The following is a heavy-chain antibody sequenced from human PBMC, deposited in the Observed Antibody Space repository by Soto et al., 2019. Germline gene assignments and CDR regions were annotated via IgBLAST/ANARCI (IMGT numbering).Heavy chain of an antibody. J-gene: IGHJ4*02. CDR2: ISGSGGST. CDR1: GFTFSSYA. D-gene: IGHD3-3*01. CDR3: AKDHYDFWSGYSY. V-gene: IGHV3-23*01. Sequence: LRLSCAASGFTFSSYAMSWVRQAPGKGLEWVSAISGSGGSTYYADSVKGRFTISRDNSKNTLYLQMNSLRAEDTAVYYCAKDHYDFWSGYSYWGQGTLVTVSS.